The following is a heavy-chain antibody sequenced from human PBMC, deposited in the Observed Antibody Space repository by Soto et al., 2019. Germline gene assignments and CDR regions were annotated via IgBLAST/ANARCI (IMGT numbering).Heavy chain of an antibody. D-gene: IGHD6-13*01. J-gene: IGHJ6*02. CDR3: ARGRRPPLLYSRLHSYYYYGMDV. Sequence: EVQLVESGGGLVKPGGSLRLSCAASGFTFSSYSMNWVRQAPGKGLEWVSSISSSSSYIYYADSVKGRFTISRDNAKNSQYLQMNSLRAEDTAVYYCARGRRPPLLYSRLHSYYYYGMDVWGQGTTVTVSS. V-gene: IGHV3-21*01. CDR2: ISSSSSYI. CDR1: GFTFSSYS.